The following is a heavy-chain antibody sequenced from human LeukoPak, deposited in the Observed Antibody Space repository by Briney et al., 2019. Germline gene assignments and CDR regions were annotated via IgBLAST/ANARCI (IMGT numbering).Heavy chain of an antibody. CDR3: ARSRVGAPFDY. D-gene: IGHD1-26*01. CDR1: GYTFISYG. CDR2: ISAYNGDT. V-gene: IGHV1-18*01. Sequence: GASVKVSCKASGYTFISYGISWVRQAPGQGLEWMGWISAYNGDTNYVQKLQGRVTMTTGTSTSTAYMELRSLRSDDTAVYYCARSRVGAPFDYWGQGTLVTVSS. J-gene: IGHJ4*02.